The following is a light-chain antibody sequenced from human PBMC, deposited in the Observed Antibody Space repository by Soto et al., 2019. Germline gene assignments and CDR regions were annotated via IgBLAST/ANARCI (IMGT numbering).Light chain of an antibody. CDR1: QSISTW. CDR3: QQYNSYPYT. V-gene: IGKV1-5*01. Sequence: DIQMTQSPSTVSASVGDGVTITCRARQSISTWLAWYQQKPGNPPKLLIYDASTLESGVSSGFSGSGSGTEFTLTISSLQPDDFATYYCQQYNSYPYTFGQGTKLEIK. J-gene: IGKJ2*01. CDR2: DAS.